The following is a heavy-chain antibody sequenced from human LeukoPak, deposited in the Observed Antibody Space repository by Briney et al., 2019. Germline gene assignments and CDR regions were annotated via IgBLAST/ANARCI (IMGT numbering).Heavy chain of an antibody. D-gene: IGHD3-10*01. Sequence: QPGRSLRLSCAASGFTFSSYGMHWVRQAPGKGLEWVAVIWYDGSNKYYADSVKGRFTISRDNSKNTLYLQMNSLRAEDTAVYYCARDRDGEDYGSGSNSFDPWGQGTLVTVSS. V-gene: IGHV3-33*01. CDR1: GFTFSSYG. CDR2: IWYDGSNK. CDR3: ARDRDGEDYGSGSNSFDP. J-gene: IGHJ5*02.